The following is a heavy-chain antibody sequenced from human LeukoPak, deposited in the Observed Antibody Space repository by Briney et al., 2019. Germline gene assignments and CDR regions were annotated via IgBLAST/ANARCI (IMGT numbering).Heavy chain of an antibody. V-gene: IGHV3-30*18. CDR1: GFTFSSYG. CDR3: AKNDCSGGSCYSQYFQH. CDR2: ISYDGSNK. Sequence: GRSLRLSCAASGFTFSSYGMHWVRQAPGKGLEWVAVISYDGSNKYYADSVKGRFTISRDNSKNTLYLQMNSLRAEDTAVNYCAKNDCSGGSCYSQYFQHWGQGTLVTVSS. J-gene: IGHJ1*01. D-gene: IGHD2-15*01.